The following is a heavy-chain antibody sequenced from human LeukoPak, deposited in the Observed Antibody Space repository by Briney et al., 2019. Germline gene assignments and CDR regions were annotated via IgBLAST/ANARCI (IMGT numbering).Heavy chain of an antibody. CDR1: GYTFSDYY. CDR3: ARKIEVDTIGRFDY. Sequence: ASVRVSCKASGYTFSDYYIHWVRQAPGQGLEWMGWIDPNRGATNYEPKFHGRVTMSSDTSMSTASMELNRLTSDDTGVYFCARKIEVDTIGRFDYWGQGTLVRVSS. J-gene: IGHJ4*02. D-gene: IGHD5-24*01. CDR2: IDPNRGAT. V-gene: IGHV1-2*02.